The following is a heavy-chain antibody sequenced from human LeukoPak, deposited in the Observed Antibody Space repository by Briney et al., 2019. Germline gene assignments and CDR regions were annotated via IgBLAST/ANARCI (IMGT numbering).Heavy chain of an antibody. J-gene: IGHJ4*02. CDR1: GFTFSSHA. V-gene: IGHV3-23*01. Sequence: GGSLRLSCAASGFTFSSHAMSWVRQAPGKGLEWVSVISGTGDATYYADSVKGRFTISRDNSKNTLYLQMNSLRAEDTAVYYCATPDRGYGGIFDYWGQGTLVTVSS. CDR2: ISGTGDAT. CDR3: ATPDRGYGGIFDY. D-gene: IGHD6-25*01.